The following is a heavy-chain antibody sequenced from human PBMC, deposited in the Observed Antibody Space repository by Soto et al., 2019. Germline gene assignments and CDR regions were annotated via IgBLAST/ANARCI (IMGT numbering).Heavy chain of an antibody. Sequence: SETLTLTCSFSPGSISSRGYSLTWIRQPPWNCLEWIGYIYHSGSTYYNPSPKSRVTISVDRSKNQFSLKLRSVTAADTAVYYCARGVRTIVAVQGDAPDKYHFDSWSQGTLVTVSS. V-gene: IGHV4-30-2*01. J-gene: IGHJ4*02. CDR2: IYHSGST. CDR3: ARGVRTIVAVQGDAPDKYHFDS. CDR1: PGSISSRGYS. D-gene: IGHD3-22*01.